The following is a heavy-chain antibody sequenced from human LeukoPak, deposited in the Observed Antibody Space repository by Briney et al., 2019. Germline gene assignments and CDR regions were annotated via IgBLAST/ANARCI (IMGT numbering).Heavy chain of an antibody. J-gene: IGHJ4*02. CDR2: IRYDGSNK. D-gene: IGHD3-10*01. Sequence: GGSLRLSCAASGFTFSSYGMHWVRQAPGKGLEWVAFIRYDGSNKYYADSVKGRFTISRDNSKNTLYLQMNSLRAEDTAVYYCAKDFYYGSGSYYLFDYWGQGTLVTVSS. V-gene: IGHV3-30*02. CDR1: GFTFSSYG. CDR3: AKDFYYGSGSYYLFDY.